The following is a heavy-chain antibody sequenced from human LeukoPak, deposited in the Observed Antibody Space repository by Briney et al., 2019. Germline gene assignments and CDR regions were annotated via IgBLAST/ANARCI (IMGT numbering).Heavy chain of an antibody. CDR2: INPNSGGT. CDR1: GYTFTGYY. D-gene: IGHD3-22*01. J-gene: IGHJ3*02. V-gene: IGHV1-2*02. CDR3: ARDREYDSSGYYSGAFDI. Sequence: ASVKVSCKASGYTFTGYYMHWVRQAPGQGLEWMGWINPNSGGTNYAQKFQGRVTMTMDTSISTAYMELSRLRSDDTAVYYCARDREYDSSGYYSGAFDIWGQGTMVTVSS.